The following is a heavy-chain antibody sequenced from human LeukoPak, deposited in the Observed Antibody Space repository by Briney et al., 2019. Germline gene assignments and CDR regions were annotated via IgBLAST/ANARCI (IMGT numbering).Heavy chain of an antibody. CDR2: ISAYNGNT. CDR3: ARAPKWELLNGPSDY. J-gene: IGHJ4*02. CDR1: GYTFTSYG. Sequence: ASVKVSCKASGYTFTSYGMSWVRQAPEQGLEWMGWISAYNGNTNYAQKLQGRVTMTTDTSTSTAYMELRSLRSDDTAVYYCARAPKWELLNGPSDYWGQGTLFTVSS. V-gene: IGHV1-18*01. D-gene: IGHD1-26*01.